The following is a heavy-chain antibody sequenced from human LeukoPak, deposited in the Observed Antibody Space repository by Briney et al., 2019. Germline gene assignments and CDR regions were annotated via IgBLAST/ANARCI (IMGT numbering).Heavy chain of an antibody. D-gene: IGHD3-3*01. Sequence: SQTLSLTCTVSGGSISSGDYYWSWIRQPPGTGLEWIGYIYYSGSTYYNPSLKSRVTISVDTSKNQFSLKLSSVTAADTAVYYCARGSRSGVIDYWGQGTLVTVSS. CDR2: IYYSGST. CDR3: ARGSRSGVIDY. V-gene: IGHV4-30-4*01. CDR1: GGSISSGDYY. J-gene: IGHJ4*02.